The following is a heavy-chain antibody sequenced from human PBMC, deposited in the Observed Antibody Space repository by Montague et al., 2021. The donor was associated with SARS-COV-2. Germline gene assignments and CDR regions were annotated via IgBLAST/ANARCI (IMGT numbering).Heavy chain of an antibody. D-gene: IGHD3-10*01. CDR1: GGSFSGYY. CDR3: ARRGSSVWGVTVSAELDY. Sequence: SETLSLTCAAYGGSFSGYYCSWIRQPPEKGMEWIGEINQSERTNNNPSLKSRVLISVDTSKNQFSLKLSSVTAAATAVYYCARRGSSVWGVTVSAELDYWGQGILVIVSS. CDR2: INQSERT. J-gene: IGHJ4*02. V-gene: IGHV4-34*01.